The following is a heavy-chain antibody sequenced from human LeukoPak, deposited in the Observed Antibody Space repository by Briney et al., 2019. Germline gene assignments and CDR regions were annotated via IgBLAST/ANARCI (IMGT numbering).Heavy chain of an antibody. CDR1: GFTFSSYA. D-gene: IGHD3-9*01. Sequence: PGGSLRLSCAASGFTFSSYAMHWVRQAPGKGLEYVSAISSNGGSTYYADSVKSRFTISRDNSKNTLYLQMSSLRAEDTAVYYCVKGRQYYDILTGYYSPSVGFDYWGQGTLVTVSS. J-gene: IGHJ4*02. CDR2: ISSNGGST. CDR3: VKGRQYYDILTGYYSPSVGFDY. V-gene: IGHV3-64D*09.